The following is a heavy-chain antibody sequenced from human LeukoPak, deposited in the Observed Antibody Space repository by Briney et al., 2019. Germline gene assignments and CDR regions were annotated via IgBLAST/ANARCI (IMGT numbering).Heavy chain of an antibody. D-gene: IGHD6-25*01. V-gene: IGHV4-59*08. J-gene: IGHJ4*02. CDR2: IYYSGST. CDR3: ARRDNSGWNYFDY. CDR1: GGSISFYY. Sequence: SETLSLTCAVYGGSISFYYWSWIRQPPGKGLEWIGYIYYSGSTNYNPSLKSRVTISVDTSNNQFSLKLSSVTAADTAVYYCARRDNSGWNYFDYWGQGTLVTVSS.